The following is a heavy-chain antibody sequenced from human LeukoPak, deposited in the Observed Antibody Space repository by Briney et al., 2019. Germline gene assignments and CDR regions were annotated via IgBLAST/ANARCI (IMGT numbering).Heavy chain of an antibody. J-gene: IGHJ4*02. V-gene: IGHV3-48*03. CDR2: IHTSGSII. Sequence: QPGGSLRLSCAASGFTFSTYEMNWVRQAAGKGLEWVSYIHTSGSIIYYADSVKGRFTISRDNAKNSLYLQMSSLRVEDTAVYYCARDPPGTVSFDYWGQGTLVTVSS. CDR3: ARDPPGTVSFDY. D-gene: IGHD3/OR15-3a*01. CDR1: GFTFSTYE.